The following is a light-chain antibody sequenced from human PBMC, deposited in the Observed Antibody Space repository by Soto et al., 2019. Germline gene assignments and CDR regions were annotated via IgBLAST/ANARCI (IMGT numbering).Light chain of an antibody. CDR1: QSISTY. CDR2: DAS. V-gene: IGKV1-39*01. CDR3: QQSYSTPWT. Sequence: DVQMTQSPSSLSASVGDRVTITCRASQSISTYLNWYQQTPGKAPNLLIYDASSLQSGVPSRFSGSGSGTDFTLTISSLQPEDFATYYCQQSYSTPWTFGQGTKVEIK. J-gene: IGKJ1*01.